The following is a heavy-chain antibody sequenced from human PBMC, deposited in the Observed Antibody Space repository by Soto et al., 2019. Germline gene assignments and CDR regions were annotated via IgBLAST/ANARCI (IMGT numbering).Heavy chain of an antibody. J-gene: IGHJ4*02. CDR3: ARGGRQWLVTSDFNY. V-gene: IGHV3-30*03. CDR2: VSHDGRNT. CDR1: GFTFSDYA. D-gene: IGHD6-19*01. Sequence: VQLVESGGGVVQPGRSLRLSCAASGFTFSDYAMHWVRQAPGKGLEWVAVVSHDGRNTHYADSVKGRFTISRDSSKNTVSLEMTSLRAEETAVYYCARGGRQWLVTSDFNYWGQGALVTVSS.